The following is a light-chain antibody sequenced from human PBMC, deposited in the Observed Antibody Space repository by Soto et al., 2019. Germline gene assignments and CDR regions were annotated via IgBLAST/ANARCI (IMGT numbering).Light chain of an antibody. CDR2: AAS. CDR3: LQDYNYPWT. Sequence: AIQMTQSPSSLSASVGDRVTLTCRASQGIRNDLGWYQQKPGKAPKLLIYAASNLQSGVPSRFSGSGSGTDFTITISSLQPEDFETYFCLQDYNYPWTFGPGTKVDIK. CDR1: QGIRND. V-gene: IGKV1-6*01. J-gene: IGKJ1*01.